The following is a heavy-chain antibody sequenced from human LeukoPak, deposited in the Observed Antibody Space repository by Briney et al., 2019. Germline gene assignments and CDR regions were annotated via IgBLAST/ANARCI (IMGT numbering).Heavy chain of an antibody. D-gene: IGHD3-22*01. V-gene: IGHV3-33*01. Sequence: GRSLRLSCAASGSTFSSYGMHWVRQAPGKGLEWVAVIWYDGTNKYYADSVKGRFTISRDNSKNTLFLQMNILRVEDTAVYYCARAAYDSSGYLTLWGQGTLVAVSS. CDR3: ARAAYDSSGYLTL. CDR1: GSTFSSYG. CDR2: IWYDGTNK. J-gene: IGHJ4*02.